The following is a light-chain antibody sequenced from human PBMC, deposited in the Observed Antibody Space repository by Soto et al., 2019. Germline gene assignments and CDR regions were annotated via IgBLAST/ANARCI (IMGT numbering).Light chain of an antibody. CDR2: NAA. V-gene: IGKV1-5*01. Sequence: DIQMTQSPSTLSASVGDKDNNTFRASQSISIWLAWYQQRPGKAPKLLVYNAAYLESGVPSRFSGSGSGTEFTLTINSLQSDDFAIYYCQQYDGDSRGFGQGTKV. J-gene: IGKJ1*01. CDR3: QQYDGDSRG. CDR1: QSISIW.